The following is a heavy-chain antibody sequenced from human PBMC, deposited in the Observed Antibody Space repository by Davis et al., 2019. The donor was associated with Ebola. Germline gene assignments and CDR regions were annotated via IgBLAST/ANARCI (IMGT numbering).Heavy chain of an antibody. Sequence: GGSLRLSCAASGFTFSSSAMSWGRQAPGKGLEWVSVIYSGGSTEYADSVKGRFTISRDNSKNTLYLRMNSLRAEDTAVYYCARGLSGDSGGDCWGQGTLVTVSS. CDR2: IYSGGST. V-gene: IGHV3-53*01. CDR1: GFTFSSSA. D-gene: IGHD7-27*01. J-gene: IGHJ4*02. CDR3: ARGLSGDSGGDC.